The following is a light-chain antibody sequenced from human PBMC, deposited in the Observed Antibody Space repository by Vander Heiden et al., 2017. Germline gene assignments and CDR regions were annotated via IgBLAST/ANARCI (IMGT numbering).Light chain of an antibody. Sequence: SYVLTQAPSVFVAPGPTARITCGGHNIGAKSVHWYQQKAGQAPVWVVQDTTDRPSGIPARITGSNSGDTATLTISRVEAGDEADYYCQVWNRDTVIGIFGGGTKLTVL. CDR2: DTT. CDR3: QVWNRDTVIGI. CDR1: NIGAKS. V-gene: IGLV3-21*02. J-gene: IGLJ2*01.